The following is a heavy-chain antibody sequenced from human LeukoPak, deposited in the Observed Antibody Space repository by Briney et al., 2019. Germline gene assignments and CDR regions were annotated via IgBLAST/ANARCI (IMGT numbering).Heavy chain of an antibody. CDR1: GFTFTSSA. CDR3: AAGPHSPNGVWGY. CDR2: IVVGSGNT. Sequence: ASVKVSCKASGFTFTSSAMQCVRQARGQRLEWIGLIVVGSGNTNYAQKFQERVTITRDMSTSTAYMELSSLRSEDTAVYYCAAGPHSPNGVWGYWGQGTLVTVSS. V-gene: IGHV1-58*02. J-gene: IGHJ4*02. D-gene: IGHD2-8*01.